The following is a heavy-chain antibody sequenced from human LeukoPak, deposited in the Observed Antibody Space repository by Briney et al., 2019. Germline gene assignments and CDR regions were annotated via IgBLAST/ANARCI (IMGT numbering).Heavy chain of an antibody. CDR3: ARGTWFGDDYYYYMDV. V-gene: IGHV4-34*01. Sequence: SETLSLTCAVYGGSFSGYYWSWIRQPPGKGLEWIGEINHSGSTNYNPSLKSRVTVSVDTSKNQFSLKLSSATAADTAMYYCARGTWFGDDYYYYMDVWGKGTTVTVSS. J-gene: IGHJ6*03. CDR2: INHSGST. CDR1: GGSFSGYY. D-gene: IGHD3-10*01.